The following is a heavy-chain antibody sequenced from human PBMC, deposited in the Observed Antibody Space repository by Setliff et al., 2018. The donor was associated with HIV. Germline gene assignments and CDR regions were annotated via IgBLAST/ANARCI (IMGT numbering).Heavy chain of an antibody. CDR2: LPHSGAT. D-gene: IGHD2-8*01. CDR1: GGSISSYS. V-gene: IGHV4-39*01. CDR3: ARVALSVTRTSRRAFDI. J-gene: IGHJ3*02. Sequence: SETLSLTCTVSGGSISSYSWGWIRQPPGKGLEWIVSLPHSGATFYNPSLRSRVTTSEDTSKNQFSLKLSSVTAADTAVYYCARVALSVTRTSRRAFDIWGPGTMVTVSS.